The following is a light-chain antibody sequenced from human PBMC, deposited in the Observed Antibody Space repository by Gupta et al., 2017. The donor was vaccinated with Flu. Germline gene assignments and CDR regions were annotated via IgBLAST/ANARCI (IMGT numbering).Light chain of an antibody. Sequence: EMVMTQSPATLSVFPGERATLSCRASQSVSSNLAWYQQKPGQAPRLLIYGASTRAPGRPARFSGSGSGTEFTLTISSLQSEDFAVYYCQQYNKWPSALTFGGGTKVEIK. CDR2: GAS. CDR1: QSVSSN. J-gene: IGKJ4*01. V-gene: IGKV3-15*01. CDR3: QQYNKWPSALT.